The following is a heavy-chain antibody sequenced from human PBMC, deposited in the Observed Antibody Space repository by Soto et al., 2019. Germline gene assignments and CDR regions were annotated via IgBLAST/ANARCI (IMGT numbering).Heavy chain of an antibody. D-gene: IGHD3-9*01. CDR2: IYHSGST. V-gene: IGHV4-38-2*02. J-gene: IGHJ4*02. CDR1: YYSITSDSY. Sequence: XETLSLSCLIAYYSITSDSYWGWIRQPPGKGLEWIATIYHSGSTYYNPSLKSRVTISVDASKNQFSLRLSSVTAADTAVYYCAREGYDVLTTSIGCFFDFWGQGPLVTVSS. CDR3: AREGYDVLTTSIGCFFDF.